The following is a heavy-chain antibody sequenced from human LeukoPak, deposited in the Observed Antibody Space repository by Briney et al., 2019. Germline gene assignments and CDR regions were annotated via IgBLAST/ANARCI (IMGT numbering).Heavy chain of an antibody. Sequence: PGGSLRLSCAASGFTASTNYMTWVRQAPGKGLEWVSVIYSGGSTYYADSVKGRFTISRDNSRNTLYLQMNSLRVEDTAVYYCARRRSTSWASDIWGQGTMVTVSS. V-gene: IGHV3-53*01. CDR1: GFTASTNY. D-gene: IGHD6-13*01. CDR3: ARRRSTSWASDI. J-gene: IGHJ3*02. CDR2: IYSGGST.